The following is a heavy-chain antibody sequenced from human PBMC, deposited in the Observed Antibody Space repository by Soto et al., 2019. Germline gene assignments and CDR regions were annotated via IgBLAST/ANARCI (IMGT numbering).Heavy chain of an antibody. V-gene: IGHV4-34*01. D-gene: IGHD3-3*01. CDR3: ARGRSSPISVLRFFEWFVGDDY. CDR1: GGSFSGYY. Sequence: PSETLSLTCAVYGGSFSGYYWSWIRQPPGKGLEWIGEINHSGSTNYNPSLKSRVTISVDTSKNQFSLKLSSVTAADTAVYYCARGRSSPISVLRFFEWFVGDDYWAQGTLVTVSS. CDR2: INHSGST. J-gene: IGHJ4*02.